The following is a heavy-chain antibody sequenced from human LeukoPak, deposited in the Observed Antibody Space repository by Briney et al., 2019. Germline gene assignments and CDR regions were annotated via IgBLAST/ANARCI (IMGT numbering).Heavy chain of an antibody. V-gene: IGHV4-34*01. J-gene: IGHJ5*02. CDR2: INHSGST. CDR3: ARITTMVRGVSPWFDP. D-gene: IGHD3-10*01. CDR1: GGSFSGYY. Sequence: PSETLSLTCAVYGGSFSGYYWSWIRQPAGKGLEWIGEINHSGSTNYNPSLKSRVVISVDTSKNQFSLKLSSVTAADTAVYYCARITTMVRGVSPWFDPWGQGTLVTVSS.